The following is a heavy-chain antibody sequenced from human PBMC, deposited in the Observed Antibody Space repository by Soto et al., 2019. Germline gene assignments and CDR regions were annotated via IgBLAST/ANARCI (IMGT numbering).Heavy chain of an antibody. V-gene: IGHV1-3*05. CDR2: INAGNGTT. Sequence: QVQLVQSGAEEKKPGASVKVSCKASGYTFTSYAMHWVRQAPGQRLEWRGWINAGNGTTKYSQKFQCRVTITRDTSASTAYMELSSLRSEDTAVYSCARSIVVVTALDYWGQGTLVTVSS. J-gene: IGHJ4*02. CDR3: ARSIVVVTALDY. CDR1: GYTFTSYA. D-gene: IGHD2-21*02.